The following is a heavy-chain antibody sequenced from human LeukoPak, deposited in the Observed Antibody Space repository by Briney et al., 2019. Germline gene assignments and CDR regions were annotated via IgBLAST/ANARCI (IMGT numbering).Heavy chain of an antibody. CDR1: GFSFISYG. D-gene: IGHD4-17*01. CDR2: ISDNGRSK. V-gene: IGHV3-30*18. CDR3: AKRPSDYGDYVSYFDY. Sequence: GGSLRLSCAASGFSFISYGMHWVRQAPGKGLEWVGVISDNGRSKDYADSVKGRFTISRDNSKDTLYLQMNSLRDEDTAVYYCAKRPSDYGDYVSYFDYWGQGTLVTVSS. J-gene: IGHJ4*02.